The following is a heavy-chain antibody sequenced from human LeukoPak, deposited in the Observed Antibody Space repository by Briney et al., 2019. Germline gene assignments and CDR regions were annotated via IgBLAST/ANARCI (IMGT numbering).Heavy chain of an antibody. CDR2: IYYSGST. CDR1: GGSLSSGGYY. J-gene: IGHJ5*02. Sequence: SQTLSLTCTVSGGSLSSGGYYWSWIRQHPGKGLEWIGYIYYSGSTYYNPSLKSRVTISVDTSKNQFSLKLSSVTAADTAVYYCAREAQKYYYDSSGPSKLNWFDPWGQGTLVTVSS. CDR3: AREAQKYYYDSSGPSKLNWFDP. V-gene: IGHV4-31*03. D-gene: IGHD3-22*01.